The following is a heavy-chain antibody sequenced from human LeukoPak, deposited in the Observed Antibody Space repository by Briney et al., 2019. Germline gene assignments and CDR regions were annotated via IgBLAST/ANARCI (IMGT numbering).Heavy chain of an antibody. Sequence: GRSLRLSCAASGFTFSSYGMHWVRQAPGKGLEWVAVISYDGSNKYYADSVKGRFTISRDNSKNTLYLQVNSLRAEDTVVYYCAKAHYSGWYAGIDYWGQGTLVTVSS. CDR3: AKAHYSGWYAGIDY. J-gene: IGHJ4*02. CDR2: ISYDGSNK. CDR1: GFTFSSYG. V-gene: IGHV3-30*18. D-gene: IGHD6-19*01.